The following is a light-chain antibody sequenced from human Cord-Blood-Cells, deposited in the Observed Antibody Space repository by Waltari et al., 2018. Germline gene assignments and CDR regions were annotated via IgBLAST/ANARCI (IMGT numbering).Light chain of an antibody. Sequence: QSALTQPRSVSGSPGQSVTISCTGTSSDVGSYNLVSWYQQHPGKAPKLMIYEGSKRPSGVSNRFSGSKSGNTASLTISGLQAEDEADYYCCSYAGSSTFFGTGTKVTVL. CDR1: SSDVGSYNL. CDR3: CSYAGSSTF. V-gene: IGLV2-23*03. J-gene: IGLJ1*01. CDR2: EGS.